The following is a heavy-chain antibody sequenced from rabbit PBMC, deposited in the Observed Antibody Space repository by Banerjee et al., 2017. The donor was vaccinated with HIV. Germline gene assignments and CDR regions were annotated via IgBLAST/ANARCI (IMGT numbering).Heavy chain of an antibody. CDR3: ASAYDAANYYDL. D-gene: IGHD1-1*01. CDR2: IYAGSSDTP. CDR1: GFSFSSSYY. J-gene: IGHJ3*01. V-gene: IGHV1S40*01. Sequence: QSLEESGGGLVKPGGTLTLTCTASGFSFSSSYYMCWVRQAPGKGLEWSACIYAGSSDTPYSGSWAKGRFTISKASSPTVTLQMTSLTAADTATYFCASAYDAANYYDLGGQGPFVPVS.